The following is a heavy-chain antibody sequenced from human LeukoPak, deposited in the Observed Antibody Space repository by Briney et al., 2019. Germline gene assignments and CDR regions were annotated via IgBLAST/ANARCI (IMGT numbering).Heavy chain of an antibody. J-gene: IGHJ4*02. CDR3: ARDRLAARGTFDY. CDR2: INPNSGGI. Sequence: ASVKVSCKASGYTFTGYYMHWVRQAPGQGLEWMGWINPNSGGINYAQKFQGRVTMTRDTSISTAYTELSRLRSDDTAVYYCARDRLAARGTFDYWGQGTLVTVSS. V-gene: IGHV1-2*02. CDR1: GYTFTGYY. D-gene: IGHD6-6*01.